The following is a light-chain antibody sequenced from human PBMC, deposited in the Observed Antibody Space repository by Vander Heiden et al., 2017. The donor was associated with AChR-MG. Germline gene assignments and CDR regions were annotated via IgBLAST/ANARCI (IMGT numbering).Light chain of an antibody. V-gene: IGLV3-1*01. CDR2: RDT. CDR1: NLGEKY. Sequence: SYDLTQPPSVSVSPGQTASITCSGDNLGEKYASWYQQRPGQSPLLVIYRDTKRPSGIPERFSGSNSENTATLTISATQPMDEADYYCQAWDGNAAVFGGGTRLTGL. J-gene: IGLJ2*01. CDR3: QAWDGNAAV.